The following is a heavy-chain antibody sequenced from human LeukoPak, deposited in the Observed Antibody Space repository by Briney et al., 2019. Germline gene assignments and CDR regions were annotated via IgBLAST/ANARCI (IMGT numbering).Heavy chain of an antibody. CDR2: INHSGST. CDR3: ARHYGP. V-gene: IGHV4-34*01. J-gene: IGHJ5*02. Sequence: SETLSLTCAVYGGSFSGYYWSWIRQPPGKGLEWIGEINHSGSTNYNPPLKSRVTISVDTSKNQFSLKLSSVTAADTAVYYCARHYGPWGQGTLVTVSS. D-gene: IGHD3-16*01. CDR1: GGSFSGYY.